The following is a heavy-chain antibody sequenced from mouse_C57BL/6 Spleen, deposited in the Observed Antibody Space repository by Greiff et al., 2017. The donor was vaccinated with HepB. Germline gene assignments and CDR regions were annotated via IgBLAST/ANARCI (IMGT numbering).Heavy chain of an antibody. CDR3: TTLHYYGSSEGYYFDY. V-gene: IGHV14-1*01. Sequence: EVQLQQSGAELVRPGASVKLSCTASGFNIKDYYMHWVKQRPEQGLEWIGRIDPEDGDTEYAPKFQGKATMTADNSSNTAYLQLSSLTYEDTAVYYCTTLHYYGSSEGYYFDYWGQGTTLTVSS. D-gene: IGHD1-1*01. J-gene: IGHJ2*01. CDR1: GFNIKDYY. CDR2: IDPEDGDT.